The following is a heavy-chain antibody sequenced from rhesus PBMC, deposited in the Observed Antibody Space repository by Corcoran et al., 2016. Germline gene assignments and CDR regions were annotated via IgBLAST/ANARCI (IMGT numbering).Heavy chain of an antibody. D-gene: IGHD6-25*01. J-gene: IGHJ4*01. V-gene: IGHV1-111*02. CDR2: VDPEVSKA. CDR3: ATLLPGYSGSQIDY. CDR1: GYTFTDYN. Sequence: EVQLVQSGAEVKKPGASVKISCKASGYTFTDYNLHWVRQAPGKGLEWMGRVDPEVSKAIHEHKVQDRVTYTADTSTDTAYMELSSLRSEDTAVYYCATLLPGYSGSQIDYWGQGVLVTVSS.